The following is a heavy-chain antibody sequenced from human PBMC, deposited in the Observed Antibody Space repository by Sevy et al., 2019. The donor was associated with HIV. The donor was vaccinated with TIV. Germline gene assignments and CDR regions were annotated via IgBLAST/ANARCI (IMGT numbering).Heavy chain of an antibody. V-gene: IGHV1-2*02. CDR3: VRIRFQTGAFDS. CDR1: GYTFTGHY. D-gene: IGHD7-27*01. CDR2: IDPISAGT. Sequence: ASVKVSCKASGYTFTGHYLHWVRQAPGRGLEWRGWIDPISAGTNYAQKIKGRVTMARDTSISTAYMELSRLRFDDTAMYYCVRIRFQTGAFDSWGQGTLVTVSS. J-gene: IGHJ4*02.